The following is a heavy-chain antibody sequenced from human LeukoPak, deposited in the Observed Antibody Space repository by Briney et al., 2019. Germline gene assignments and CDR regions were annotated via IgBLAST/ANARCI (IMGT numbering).Heavy chain of an antibody. CDR2: INHSGST. J-gene: IGHJ4*02. D-gene: IGHD6-13*01. CDR1: GGSFSGYY. V-gene: IGHV4-34*01. CDR3: ARIPIAAAGTGTDY. Sequence: SETLSLPCAVYGGSFSGYYWSWIRQPPGKGLEWSGEINHSGSTNYNPSLKSRVTISVDTSKNQFPLKLSSVTAADTAVYDCARIPIAAAGTGTDYWGQGTLVTVSS.